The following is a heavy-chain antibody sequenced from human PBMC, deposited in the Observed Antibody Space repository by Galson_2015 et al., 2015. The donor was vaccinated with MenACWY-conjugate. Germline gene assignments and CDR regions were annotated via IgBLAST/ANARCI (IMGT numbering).Heavy chain of an antibody. D-gene: IGHD5-18*01. CDR1: GGTFSSYA. Sequence: QSGAEVKKPGESLKVSCKASGGTFSSYAISWVRQAPGQGLEWMGGIIPIFGTANYAQKFQGRVTITADESTSTAYMELSSLRSEDTAVYYCARERICCGYSYVSQDYWGQGTLVTVSS. V-gene: IGHV1-69*01. CDR3: ARERICCGYSYVSQDY. J-gene: IGHJ4*02. CDR2: IIPIFGTA.